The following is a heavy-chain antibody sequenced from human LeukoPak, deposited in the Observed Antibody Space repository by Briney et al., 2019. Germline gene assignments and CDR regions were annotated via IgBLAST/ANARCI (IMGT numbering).Heavy chain of an antibody. D-gene: IGHD1-14*01. V-gene: IGHV3-48*03. CDR2: ISPSGSSI. CDR1: GFTFSSYE. J-gene: IGHJ6*02. CDR3: ARVVSYYYYAMDV. Sequence: GGSLRLSCAASGFTFSSYEMNWVRQAPGRGLEWVSYISPSGSSIYYADSVKGRFTISRDNAKNSLFLQMNSLRAEDTAVYYCARVVSYYYYAMDVWGQGTTVTVSS.